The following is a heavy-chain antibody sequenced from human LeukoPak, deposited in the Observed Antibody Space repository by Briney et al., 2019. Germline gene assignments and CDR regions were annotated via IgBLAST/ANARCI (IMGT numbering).Heavy chain of an antibody. D-gene: IGHD4-17*01. Sequence: ASVKVSCKASGYTFTGYFLHWVRQAPGQGLEWMGWVNPGNGGTNYVQKFQGRVTMTRDTSISTAYMELSSLRSDDTAMYYCARGTAMVTRDSWGQGTLVTVSS. CDR2: VNPGNGGT. J-gene: IGHJ4*02. V-gene: IGHV1-2*02. CDR1: GYTFTGYF. CDR3: ARGTAMVTRDS.